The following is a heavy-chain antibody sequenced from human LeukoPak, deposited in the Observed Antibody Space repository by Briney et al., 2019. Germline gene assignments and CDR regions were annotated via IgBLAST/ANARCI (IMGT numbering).Heavy chain of an antibody. D-gene: IGHD3-10*01. CDR1: GFTFTNYW. CDR2: IKQDRSEK. CDR3: ARRSGVHAFDM. J-gene: IGHJ3*02. V-gene: IGHV3-7*01. Sequence: GGSLRLSCAASGFTFTNYWMSWVRQAPGKGLELVANIKQDRSEKYYVDSVKGRFTISRDNAKNSLYLQLNSLRAEDTAVYYCARRSGVHAFDMWGQGTMVTVSP.